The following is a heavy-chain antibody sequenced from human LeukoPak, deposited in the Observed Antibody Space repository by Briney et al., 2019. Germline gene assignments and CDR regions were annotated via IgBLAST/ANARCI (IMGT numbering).Heavy chain of an antibody. V-gene: IGHV4-34*01. J-gene: IGHJ3*02. CDR3: ARMRGDIVVVVAATASAFDI. Sequence: SETLSLTCAVYGGSVSGYYWSWIRQPPGKGLEWIGEINHSGSTNYNPSLKSRVTISVDTSKNQFSLKLSSVTAADTAVYYCARMRGDIVVVVAATASAFDIWGQGTMVTVSS. CDR2: INHSGST. CDR1: GGSVSGYY. D-gene: IGHD2-15*01.